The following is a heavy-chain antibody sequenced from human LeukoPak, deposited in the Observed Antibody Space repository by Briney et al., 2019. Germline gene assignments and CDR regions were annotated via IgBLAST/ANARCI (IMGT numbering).Heavy chain of an antibody. CDR1: GFTFSSYA. CDR2: ISGSGGST. CDR3: AKSSGFYYYYGMDV. V-gene: IGHV3-23*01. Sequence: PGGSLRLSCAASGFTFSSYAMSWARQAPGKGLEWVSGISGSGGSTCYADSVKGRFTISRDNSKNTLYLQMNSLRAEDTAVYYCAKSSGFYYYYGMDVWGQGTTVTVSS. J-gene: IGHJ6*02.